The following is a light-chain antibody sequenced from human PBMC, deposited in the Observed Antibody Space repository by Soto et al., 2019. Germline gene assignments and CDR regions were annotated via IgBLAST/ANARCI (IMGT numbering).Light chain of an antibody. J-gene: IGKJ5*01. CDR3: QQHGSSPIT. CDR1: QSVSNSY. V-gene: IGKV3-20*01. CDR2: GAS. Sequence: EIVLTQSPATLSLSPGEGATLSCRASQSVSNSYLAWHQQKPGQAPRLLIYGASSRATGIPDRFSGSGSGTDFTLTISRLEPEDFAVYYCQQHGSSPITFGQGTRLEI.